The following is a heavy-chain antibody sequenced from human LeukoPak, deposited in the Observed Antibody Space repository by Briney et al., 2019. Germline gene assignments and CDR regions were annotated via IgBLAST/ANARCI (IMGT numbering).Heavy chain of an antibody. V-gene: IGHV4-38-2*02. CDR1: GYSISSNYY. D-gene: IGHD3-10*01. J-gene: IGHJ6*03. Sequence: SETLSLTCTVSGYSISSNYYWAWIRQPPGKGLQWIGSIFYSGSTNYNPSLKSRVTISVDTSKNQFSLKVSSVTAADTAVYYCARAPSGSYSNTPYYYYYIDVWGKGTTVTISS. CDR2: IFYSGST. CDR3: ARAPSGSYSNTPYYYYYIDV.